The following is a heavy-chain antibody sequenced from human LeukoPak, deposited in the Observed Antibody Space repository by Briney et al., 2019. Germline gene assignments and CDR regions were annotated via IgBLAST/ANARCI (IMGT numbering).Heavy chain of an antibody. CDR2: MSNSGRTI. CDR1: GFTFSSFE. V-gene: IGHV3-48*03. CDR3: AEDMDSNGNHYSQVFEY. Sequence: PGGSLRLSCAASGFTFSSFEMNWVRQAPGKGLEWVSYMSNSGRTIYYTDSVKGRFTISRDNAKNSLYLQMNSLRPEDTPFYYCAEDMDSNGNHYSQVFEYWGQGTLVTVSS. J-gene: IGHJ4*02. D-gene: IGHD4-11*01.